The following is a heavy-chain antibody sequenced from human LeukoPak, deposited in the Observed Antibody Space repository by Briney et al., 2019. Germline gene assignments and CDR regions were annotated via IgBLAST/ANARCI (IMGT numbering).Heavy chain of an antibody. Sequence: GGSLRLSCAASGFTVSTNYMSWVRQAPGKGLEWVSVIYSGGSTYYADSVKGRFTISRDNSKNTLYLQMNPLRAEDTAVYYCARAQFKYYYDSSGYNDYWGQGTLVTVSS. J-gene: IGHJ4*02. CDR1: GFTVSTNY. CDR3: ARAQFKYYYDSSGYNDY. V-gene: IGHV3-66*01. CDR2: IYSGGST. D-gene: IGHD3-22*01.